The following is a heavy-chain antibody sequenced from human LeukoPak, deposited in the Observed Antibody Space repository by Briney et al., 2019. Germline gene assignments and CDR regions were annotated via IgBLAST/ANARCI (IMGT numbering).Heavy chain of an antibody. CDR2: ISSSSSTI. J-gene: IGHJ4*02. CDR1: GFTFSSYS. V-gene: IGHV3-48*01. D-gene: IGHD6-6*01. CDR3: ARVRSLFSSSDY. Sequence: GGSLRLSCAASGFTFSSYSMNWVRQAPGKGLEWASYISSSSSTIYYADSVKGRFTISRDNAKNSLYLQMNSLRAEDTAVYYCARVRSLFSSSDYWGQGTLVTVSS.